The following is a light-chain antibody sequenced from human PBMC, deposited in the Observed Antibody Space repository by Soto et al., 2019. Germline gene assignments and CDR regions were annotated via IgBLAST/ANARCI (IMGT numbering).Light chain of an antibody. V-gene: IGLV2-11*01. CDR3: CSYAGSYTWV. CDR2: DVD. CDR1: SSDVGGYDQ. J-gene: IGLJ3*02. Sequence: QSALTQPASVSGSPGQSITISCTGTSSDVGGYDQVSWYQQHPGKAPKLMTYDVDKRPSGVPHRFSGSKSGNTASLTISGLQVEDEAVYYCCSYAGSYTWVFGGGTKLTVL.